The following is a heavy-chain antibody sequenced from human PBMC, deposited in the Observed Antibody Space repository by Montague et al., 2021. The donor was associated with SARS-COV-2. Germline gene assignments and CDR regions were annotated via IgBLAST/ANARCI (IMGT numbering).Heavy chain of an antibody. V-gene: IGHV4-30-2*06. CDR2: ILHSGST. CDR3: ARAASPRGAFDV. CDR1: GGSINSGGYS. J-gene: IGHJ3*01. Sequence: TLSLTCAVSGGSINSGGYSWSWIRQSPGKGLEWIGYILHSGSTYYNPSLWSRVTISVDRSKSQFSLNLTSMIAADTAVYFCARAASPRGAFDVWGQGTVVTVSS. D-gene: IGHD3-10*01.